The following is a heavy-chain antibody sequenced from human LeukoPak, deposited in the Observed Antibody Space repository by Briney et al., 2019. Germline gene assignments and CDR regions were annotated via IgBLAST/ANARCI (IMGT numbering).Heavy chain of an antibody. V-gene: IGHV1-46*01. D-gene: IGHD6-19*01. J-gene: IGHJ4*02. Sequence: GASVKVSCKASGYTFTSYYIHWVRQAPGQGLEWMGIINPSGGSTSSAQKFQGRVTMTRDTSTTTVYMGLSSLRSEDTAVYYCARAGVGSGWSTNYFDYWGQGTLVTVSS. CDR2: INPSGGST. CDR3: ARAGVGSGWSTNYFDY. CDR1: GYTFTSYY.